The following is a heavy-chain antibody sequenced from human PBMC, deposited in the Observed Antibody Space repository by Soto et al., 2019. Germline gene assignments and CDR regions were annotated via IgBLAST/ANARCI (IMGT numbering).Heavy chain of an antibody. D-gene: IGHD3-9*01. CDR2: ISAYNGNT. CDR1: GYTFTSYG. J-gene: IGHJ5*02. Sequence: ASVKVSCKASGYTFTSYGISWVRQAPGQGLEWMGWISAYNGNTNYAQKLQGRVTMTTDTSTSTADMGLRSLRSDDPAGYYCARAGYWFPPWGQGLLVTVSS. V-gene: IGHV1-18*01. CDR3: ARAGYWFPP.